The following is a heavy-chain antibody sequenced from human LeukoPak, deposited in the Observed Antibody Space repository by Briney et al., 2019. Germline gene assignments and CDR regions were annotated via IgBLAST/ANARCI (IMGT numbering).Heavy chain of an antibody. Sequence: SETLSLTCTVSGDSIRGYYLTWMRQPPGKRLEWIGFMFYSGSAKFNPSLKSRVTISVDTSKNQFSLKLRSVTAADTAVYFCVREEDGVVDDAFDVWGPGTMVTVSS. CDR3: VREEDGVVDDAFDV. D-gene: IGHD2-8*01. CDR1: GDSIRGYY. CDR2: MFYSGSA. J-gene: IGHJ3*01. V-gene: IGHV4-59*01.